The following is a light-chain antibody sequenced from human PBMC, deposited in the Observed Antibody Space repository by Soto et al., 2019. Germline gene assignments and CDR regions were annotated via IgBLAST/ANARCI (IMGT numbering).Light chain of an antibody. Sequence: QSALTQPASVSGSPGQSITISCTGTSSDVGGYNYVSWYQQHPGKAPKLMIYDVSNRPSGVSNCFSGSKSGNTASLTISGLQAEDEADYYCSSYTSSSTLLYVFGTGTKVTV. J-gene: IGLJ1*01. CDR1: SSDVGGYNY. V-gene: IGLV2-14*01. CDR3: SSYTSSSTLLYV. CDR2: DVS.